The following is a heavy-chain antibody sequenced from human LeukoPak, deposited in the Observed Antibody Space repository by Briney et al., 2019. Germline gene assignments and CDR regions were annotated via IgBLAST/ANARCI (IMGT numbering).Heavy chain of an antibody. CDR3: AAESLDRGFDY. J-gene: IGHJ4*02. CDR1: GGTFNSSG. Sequence: SVKVSCKASGGTFNSSGISWVRQAPGQGLEWMGGIISFFGAAHYIQKFQGRLTITADESTSTAYMELSSLTSEDTAVYYCAAESLDRGFDYWGQGTLVTVSS. CDR2: IISFFGAA. V-gene: IGHV1-69*13. D-gene: IGHD2-2*03.